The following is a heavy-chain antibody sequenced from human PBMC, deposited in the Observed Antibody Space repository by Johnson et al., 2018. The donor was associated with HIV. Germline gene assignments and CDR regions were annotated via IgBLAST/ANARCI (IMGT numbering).Heavy chain of an antibody. V-gene: IGHV3-64*01. CDR3: AREVGSWYSSSSGAFDI. CDR1: GFTFSSYA. Sequence: VQLVESGGGVVQPGRSLRLSCAASGFTFSSYAMHWVRQAPGRGLEYVSAISSNGGSTYYANSVKGRFTISRDNSKNSLYLQMNSLRAEDTAVYYCAREVGSWYSSSSGAFDIWGQGTMVTVSS. CDR2: ISSNGGST. D-gene: IGHD6-6*01. J-gene: IGHJ3*02.